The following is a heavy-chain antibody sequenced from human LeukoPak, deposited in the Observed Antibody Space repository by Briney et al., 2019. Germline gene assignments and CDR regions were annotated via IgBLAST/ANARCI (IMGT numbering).Heavy chain of an antibody. V-gene: IGHV1-18*01. CDR1: GYTFTSYG. CDR2: ISAYNGNT. J-gene: IGHJ5*02. Sequence: ASVNVSCKASGYTFTSYGISWVRQAPGQGLEWMGWISAYNGNTNYAQKLQGRVTMTTDTSTSTAYMELRSLRSDDTAVYYCARGSSNFWSGNDWFDPWGQGTLVTVSS. CDR3: ARGSSNFWSGNDWFDP. D-gene: IGHD3-3*01.